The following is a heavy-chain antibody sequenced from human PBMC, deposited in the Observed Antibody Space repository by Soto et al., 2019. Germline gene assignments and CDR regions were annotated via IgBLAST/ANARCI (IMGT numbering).Heavy chain of an antibody. V-gene: IGHV3-30-3*01. CDR2: ISYDGSNK. Sequence: GSLRLSCAASGFTFSSYAMHWVRQAPGKGLEWVAVISYDGSNKYYADSVKGRFTISRDNSKNTLYLQMNSLRAEDTAVYYCAREGQYYYGPAGHFDYWGQGTLVTVSS. CDR3: AREGQYYYGPAGHFDY. D-gene: IGHD3-10*01. J-gene: IGHJ4*02. CDR1: GFTFSSYA.